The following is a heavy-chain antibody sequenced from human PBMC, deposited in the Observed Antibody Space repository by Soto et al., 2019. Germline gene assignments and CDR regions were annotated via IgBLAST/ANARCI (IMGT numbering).Heavy chain of an antibody. D-gene: IGHD6-19*01. CDR2: SDFSGRLT. Sequence: EVQILESGGALIQPGGSLRLSCAASGFTSSMTWVRQAPGKGLEWVSASDFSGRLTYYADSEKGRFTIFRDTSVNTLFLQMNSLRTEDTAVYYCANILVGQWLVPGGYWGPGTLVTVSS. V-gene: IGHV3-23*01. CDR3: ANILVGQWLVPGGY. J-gene: IGHJ4*02. CDR1: GFTSS.